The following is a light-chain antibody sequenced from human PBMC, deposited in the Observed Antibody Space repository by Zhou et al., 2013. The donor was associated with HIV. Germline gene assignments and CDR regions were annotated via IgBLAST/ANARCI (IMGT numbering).Light chain of an antibody. CDR2: GAS. J-gene: IGKJ4*01. Sequence: EIVMTQSPSTLSVSPGERATLSCRASQSISSDLAWYQQKPGQAPRLVIYGASTRATGIPDRFSGSGSGTEFTLSISSLQSEDFAVYYCQHYNNWPLTFGGGPGWRS. CDR1: QSISSD. V-gene: IGKV3-15*01. CDR3: QHYNNWPLT.